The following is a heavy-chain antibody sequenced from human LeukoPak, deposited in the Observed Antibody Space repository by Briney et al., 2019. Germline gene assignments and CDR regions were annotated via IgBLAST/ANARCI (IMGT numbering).Heavy chain of an antibody. Sequence: GGSLRLSCAASGFTFSSYSMNWVRQAPGKGLEWVSSISSSSSYIYYAGSVKGRFTISRDNAKNSLYLQMNSLRAEDTAVYYCARGGITMIVVVKHAFDIWGQGTMVTVSS. CDR2: ISSSSSYI. CDR1: GFTFSSYS. D-gene: IGHD3-22*01. J-gene: IGHJ3*02. V-gene: IGHV3-21*01. CDR3: ARGGITMIVVVKHAFDI.